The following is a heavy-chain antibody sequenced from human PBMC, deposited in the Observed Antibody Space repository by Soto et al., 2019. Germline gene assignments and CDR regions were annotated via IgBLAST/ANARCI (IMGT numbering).Heavy chain of an antibody. J-gene: IGHJ4*02. CDR1: GGSISSYY. Sequence: QVQLQESGPGLVKPSETLSLTCTVSGGSISSYYWSWIRQPPGKGLEWIGYIDYSGSTNYNPSLKSRVTISVDTSKNQFSLKLSSVTAADTAVYYCARYSGYDFPDYWGQGTLVTVSS. D-gene: IGHD5-12*01. V-gene: IGHV4-59*08. CDR2: IDYSGST. CDR3: ARYSGYDFPDY.